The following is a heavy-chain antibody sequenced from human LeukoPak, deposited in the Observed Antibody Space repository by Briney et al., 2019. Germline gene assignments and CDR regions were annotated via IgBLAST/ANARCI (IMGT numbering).Heavy chain of an antibody. D-gene: IGHD5-24*01. Sequence: GGSLRLSCAASGFTFSSSSINWVRQAPGKGLEWVSYISSGSTYIYYADSVKGRFTISRDNAKNSLYLQMNNLRAKDTAVYYCAREAAVETHWGQGTLVTVSS. CDR2: ISSGSTYI. CDR3: AREAAVETH. V-gene: IGHV3-21*01. J-gene: IGHJ4*02. CDR1: GFTFSSSS.